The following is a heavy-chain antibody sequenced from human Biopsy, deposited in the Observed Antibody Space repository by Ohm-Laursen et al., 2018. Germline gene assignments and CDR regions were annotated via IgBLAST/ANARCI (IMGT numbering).Heavy chain of an antibody. V-gene: IGHV3-23*01. CDR1: GFTFSSYA. CDR2: ITVSADTT. Sequence: SLRLSCAASGFTFSSYAMNWVRQAPGKGLEWVSAITVSADTTYYADSVRGRFTISRDNAKNTLYLQMNSLRAEDTAVYYCARGGFFAYSTFDYWGQGALVTVSS. CDR3: ARGGFFAYSTFDY. D-gene: IGHD4-11*01. J-gene: IGHJ4*02.